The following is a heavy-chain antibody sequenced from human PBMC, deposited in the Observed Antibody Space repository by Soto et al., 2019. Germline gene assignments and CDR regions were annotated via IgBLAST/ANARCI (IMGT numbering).Heavy chain of an antibody. Sequence: QDQLVQSGAEVKKPGSSVKVSCKASGGTFSSHTFSWVRQAPGQGLEWMGRIIPALGTATYAQKFQGRVTITADESATTVYMALNSLRSEATAVYYCASPDFGDYWYFELWGRGTLVTVSS. V-gene: IGHV1-69*08. CDR3: ASPDFGDYWYFEL. CDR1: GGTFSSHT. J-gene: IGHJ2*01. D-gene: IGHD4-17*01. CDR2: IIPALGTA.